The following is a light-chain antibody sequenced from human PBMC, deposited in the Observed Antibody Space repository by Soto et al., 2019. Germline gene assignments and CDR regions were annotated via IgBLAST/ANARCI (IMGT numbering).Light chain of an antibody. J-gene: IGKJ2*01. Sequence: DIQMTQSPSSLSASVGDRVTITCRASQTISFYLNWYQQKSGQAPQLLIYAASSLQTGVPSRFSGSGYGTEFTLTISSLQPGDFATYFCQQSYNTPRTFGQGTKLEIK. V-gene: IGKV1-39*01. CDR1: QTISFY. CDR2: AAS. CDR3: QQSYNTPRT.